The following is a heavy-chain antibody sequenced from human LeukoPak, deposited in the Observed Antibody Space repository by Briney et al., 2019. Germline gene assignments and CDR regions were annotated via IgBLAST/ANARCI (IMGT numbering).Heavy chain of an antibody. CDR2: ISRDGSTP. J-gene: IGHJ4*02. Sequence: GGSLRLSCVASAFIFDDSLMHWVRPAPGKGMEWISLISRDGSTPYYADSVKGRFTISRDNSKNSLFLQMNSLTPEDTAVYYCARDIRGNYFDSWGQGTLVTVSS. D-gene: IGHD3-16*01. CDR3: ARDIRGNYFDS. CDR1: AFIFDDSL. V-gene: IGHV3-43*01.